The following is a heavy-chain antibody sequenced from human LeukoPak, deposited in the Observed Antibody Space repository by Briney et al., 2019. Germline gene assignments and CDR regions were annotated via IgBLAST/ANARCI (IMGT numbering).Heavy chain of an antibody. Sequence: SETLSLTCTVSSGSISSGAYYWGWIRQPPGKGLEWIGTIHYSGKTYYNPSLKSRVTISVDTSKNQFSLKLSSVTAADTAVYYCARGSLVQKKGFDYWGQGTLVTVSS. CDR1: SGSISSGAYY. V-gene: IGHV4-39*07. CDR2: IHYSGKT. D-gene: IGHD1-1*01. J-gene: IGHJ4*02. CDR3: ARGSLVQKKGFDY.